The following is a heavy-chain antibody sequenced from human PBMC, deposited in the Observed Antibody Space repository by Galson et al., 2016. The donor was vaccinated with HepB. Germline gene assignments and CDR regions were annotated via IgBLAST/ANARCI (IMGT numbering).Heavy chain of an antibody. CDR1: GYSIVINP. Sequence: SVKVSCKASGYSIVINPFSWVRQAPGQGLEWMGWVSSYNGDTKYAPKFRGRITLTTDRSTNTAYMELSSLRSDDTAVYYCARDQGTLGFDYWGQGTLVTVSS. J-gene: IGHJ4*02. V-gene: IGHV1-18*01. CDR3: ARDQGTLGFDY. CDR2: VSSYNGDT. D-gene: IGHD3-16*01.